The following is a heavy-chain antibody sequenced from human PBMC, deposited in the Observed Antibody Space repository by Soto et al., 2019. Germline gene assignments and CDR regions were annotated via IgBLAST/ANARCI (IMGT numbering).Heavy chain of an antibody. CDR3: ARDAPPLAYYYDPNWFDP. J-gene: IGHJ5*02. CDR1: GFTFSSYS. CDR2: ISSSSSTI. V-gene: IGHV3-48*02. Sequence: GGSLRLSCAASGFTFSSYSMNWVRQAPGKGLEWVSYISSSSSTIYYADSVKGRFTISRDNAKNSLYLQMNSLRDEDTAVYYCARDAPPLAYYYDPNWFDPWGQGTLVTVSA. D-gene: IGHD3-22*01.